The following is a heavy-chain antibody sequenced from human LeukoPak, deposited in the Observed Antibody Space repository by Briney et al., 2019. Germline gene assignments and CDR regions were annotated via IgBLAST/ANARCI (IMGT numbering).Heavy chain of an antibody. V-gene: IGHV3-48*01. D-gene: IGHD5-18*01. Sequence: GGSLRLSCGVSGFTFSTYSMNWVRQAPGKGLEWLSYISASGGTTYYADSVKGRFTISRDNAKNSLYLQMNSLRAEDTAMYYCARADRGCSYGSFDYWGQGTLVTVSS. CDR3: ARADRGCSYGSFDY. CDR1: GFTFSTYS. CDR2: ISASGGTT. J-gene: IGHJ4*02.